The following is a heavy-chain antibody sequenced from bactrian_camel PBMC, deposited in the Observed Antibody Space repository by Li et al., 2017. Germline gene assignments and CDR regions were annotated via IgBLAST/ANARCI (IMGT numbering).Heavy chain of an antibody. D-gene: IGHD3*01. CDR1: GFTPSITC. J-gene: IGHJ4*01. V-gene: IGHV3S40*01. CDR3: AATGGTLCRAPWVPSAMGH. CDR2: IDNGGGNV. Sequence: DVQLVESGGGSVEAGESLRLACSPSGFTPSITCMGWFSQFPGKSGKEEREGVARIDNGGGNVYVADSVKGRFTISRDSAKNTVYLYMDNLKPEDTGTYYCAATGGTLCRAPWVPSAMGHWGRGTQVTVSS.